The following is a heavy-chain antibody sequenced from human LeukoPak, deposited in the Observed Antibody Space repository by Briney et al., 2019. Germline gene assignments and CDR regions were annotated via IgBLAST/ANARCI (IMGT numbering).Heavy chain of an antibody. Sequence: SQTLSLTCTVSGDSISSGDYYWSWIRQHPGKGPEWIGYIFYGGSTYFNPSLKSRVTISAVTSKNQFSLKLSSVTAADTAVYYCARGPITIFGVVPPHFFDYWGQGTLVTVSS. J-gene: IGHJ4*02. CDR1: GDSISSGDYY. V-gene: IGHV4-31*03. CDR3: ARGPITIFGVVPPHFFDY. D-gene: IGHD3-3*01. CDR2: IFYGGST.